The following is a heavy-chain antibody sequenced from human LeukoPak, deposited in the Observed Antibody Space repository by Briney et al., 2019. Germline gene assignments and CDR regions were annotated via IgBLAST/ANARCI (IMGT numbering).Heavy chain of an antibody. D-gene: IGHD2-15*01. CDR1: GFTFGDYA. J-gene: IGHJ4*02. CDR3: NCRQFDC. V-gene: IGHV3-49*04. CDR2: IRSNIYGGTG. Sequence: GRSLRLSCTASGFTFGDYAMSWVRQAPGKGLEWVGFIRSNIYGGTGEYAASVKGRFTISRDDSKGIVYLQMNSLKIEDTAVYYCNCRQFDCWGQGTPVTVSS.